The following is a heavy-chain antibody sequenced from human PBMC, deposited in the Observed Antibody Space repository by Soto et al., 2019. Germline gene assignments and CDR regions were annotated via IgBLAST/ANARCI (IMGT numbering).Heavy chain of an antibody. CDR3: AKGFGGFDP. J-gene: IGHJ5*02. CDR2: VSGGGDST. D-gene: IGHD3-10*01. CDR1: GSTFSSYP. V-gene: IGHV3-23*01. Sequence: EVQLLESGGGLVQSGGSLRLSLQAPGSTFSSYPMTWARQAPGKGLEWVSVVSGGGDSTYYADSVKGRFTISRDNSKNTLYLQMNSLRAEDTAVYYCAKGFGGFDPWGQGTLVTVSS.